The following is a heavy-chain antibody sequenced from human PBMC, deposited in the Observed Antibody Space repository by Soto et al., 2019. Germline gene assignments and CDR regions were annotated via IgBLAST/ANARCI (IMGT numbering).Heavy chain of an antibody. CDR2: ISGSGGRS. CDR1: GFTFSNYA. V-gene: IGHV3-23*01. Sequence: EVQLLDSGGGLVQPGGSLRLSCAASGFTFSNYAMTWVRQGPGKGLEWVSGISGSGGRSYYADYVKGRSTISRDNSKSTLYLQTTSLRAKDAAVYYCAKAYFVWSSEQPYYFDYWGQGTLVTGSA. D-gene: IGHD3-16*01. J-gene: IGHJ4*02. CDR3: AKAYFVWSSEQPYYFDY.